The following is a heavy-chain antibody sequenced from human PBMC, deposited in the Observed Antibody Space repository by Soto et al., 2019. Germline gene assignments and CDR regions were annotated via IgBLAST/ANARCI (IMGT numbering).Heavy chain of an antibody. CDR3: SRHLDNRYYYYFGMAV. CDR1: GYTFTSYG. Sequence: ASVQVSCKASGYTFTSYGISWVRQAPGQGLEWMGWICAYNGNTNYAQKLQGRVTMTTDTSTSPAYMELRSLRSDDTAVYYCSRHLDNRYYYYFGMAVSGQGTTGTDS. D-gene: IGHD3-22*01. V-gene: IGHV1-18*04. CDR2: ICAYNGNT. J-gene: IGHJ6*02.